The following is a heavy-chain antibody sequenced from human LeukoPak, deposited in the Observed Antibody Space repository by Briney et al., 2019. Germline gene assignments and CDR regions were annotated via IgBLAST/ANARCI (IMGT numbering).Heavy chain of an antibody. V-gene: IGHV3-30*18. Sequence: GGSLRLSCAASGFTFSTYGMHWVRQAPGKGLEWVAVISSDGRKGYYADSVNGRFTISRDNRKSTLYLQMDSLRAEDTAVYYCAKEVRGVIMEGYFDYWGQGTLVTVSS. J-gene: IGHJ4*02. CDR1: GFTFSTYG. CDR3: AKEVRGVIMEGYFDY. D-gene: IGHD3-10*01. CDR2: ISSDGRKG.